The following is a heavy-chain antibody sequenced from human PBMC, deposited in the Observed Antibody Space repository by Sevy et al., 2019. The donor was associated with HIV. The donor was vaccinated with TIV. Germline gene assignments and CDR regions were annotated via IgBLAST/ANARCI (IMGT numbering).Heavy chain of an antibody. D-gene: IGHD3-10*01. V-gene: IGHV3-74*01. CDR1: GFTFSSYW. Sequence: GGSLRLSCAASGFTFSSYWMHWVRQAPGKGLVWVSRINGDGSSTSYADSVKGRLTISRDNAKNTLYLQMNSLRAEDTAVYYCARVADYYGSGSYYTIFDYWGQGTLVTVSS. CDR2: INGDGSST. CDR3: ARVADYYGSGSYYTIFDY. J-gene: IGHJ4*02.